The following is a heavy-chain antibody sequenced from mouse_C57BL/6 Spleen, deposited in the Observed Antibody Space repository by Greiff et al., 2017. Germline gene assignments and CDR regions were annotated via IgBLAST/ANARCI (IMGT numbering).Heavy chain of an antibody. CDR1: GYTFTSYW. D-gene: IGHD2-12*01. CDR2: IDPSDSYT. V-gene: IGHV1-50*01. Sequence: VQLQQPGAELVKPGASVKLSCKASGYTFTSYWMQWVKQRPGQGLEWIGEIDPSDSYTNYNQKFKGKATLTVDTSSSTAYMQLSSLTSEDSAVYYCARGDDGYWGQGTTLTVSS. CDR3: ARGDDGY. J-gene: IGHJ2*01.